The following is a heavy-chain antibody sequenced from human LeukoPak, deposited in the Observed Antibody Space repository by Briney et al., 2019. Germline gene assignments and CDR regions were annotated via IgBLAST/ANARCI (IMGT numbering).Heavy chain of an antibody. CDR3: AREETSGYYEEK. CDR1: GAPFSGYW. CDR2: IYHGGST. Sequence: SETLSLTCAVYGAPFSGYWWYWIRQPPGKGLEWIGNIYHGGSTYYNPSLKSRVTISLDTSKNQFSLKLSSVTAADTAVYYCAREETSGYYEEKWGQGTLVTVSS. D-gene: IGHD3-3*01. V-gene: IGHV4-34*01. J-gene: IGHJ4*02.